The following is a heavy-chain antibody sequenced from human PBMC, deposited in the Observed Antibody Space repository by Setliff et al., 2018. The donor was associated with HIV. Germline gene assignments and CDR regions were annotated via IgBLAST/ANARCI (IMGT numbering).Heavy chain of an antibody. J-gene: IGHJ5*02. CDR2: INHSGST. CDR1: GGSFSAYY. CDR3: ARGGGTYGMNWVDP. V-gene: IGHV4-34*01. D-gene: IGHD1-26*01. Sequence: NPSETLSLTCAVYGGSFSAYYWTWIRQPPGKGLEWIGEINHSGSTNYNPSLKSRVTISLDTSKNQFSLKVRSVTAADTAVYYCARGGGTYGMNWVDPWGQGTLVTVSS.